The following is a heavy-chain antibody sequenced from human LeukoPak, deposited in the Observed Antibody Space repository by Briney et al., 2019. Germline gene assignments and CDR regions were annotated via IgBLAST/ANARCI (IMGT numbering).Heavy chain of an antibody. V-gene: IGHV3-21*01. Sequence: PGGSLRLSCAASGFTFSSYSMNWVRQAPGKGLEWVSSISSSSSYIYYADSVKGRFTISRDNAKNSLYLQMNSLRAEDTAVYYCARDAAAGRPDYGMDVWGQGTTVTVSS. CDR3: ARDAAAGRPDYGMDV. CDR1: GFTFSSYS. CDR2: ISSSSSYI. J-gene: IGHJ6*02. D-gene: IGHD6-13*01.